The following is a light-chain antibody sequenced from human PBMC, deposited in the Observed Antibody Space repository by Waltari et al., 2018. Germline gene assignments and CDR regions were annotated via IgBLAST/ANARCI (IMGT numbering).Light chain of an antibody. V-gene: IGLV3-27*01. Sequence: SYELTQPSSVSVSPGQTARITCSGDVLAKRYTRWFQQKPGQAPVLVIYKDSERPSGIPGRCSGSSSGTTVTLTISGAQVEDEADYYCYSVDDNKRVFGGGTKLTVL. J-gene: IGLJ2*01. CDR2: KDS. CDR3: YSVDDNKRV. CDR1: VLAKRY.